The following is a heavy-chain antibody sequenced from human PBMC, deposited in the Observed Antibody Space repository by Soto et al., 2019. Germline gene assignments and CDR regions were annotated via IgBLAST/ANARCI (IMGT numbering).Heavy chain of an antibody. V-gene: IGHV1-8*01. Sequence: AASVKVSCKASGYTFTGYNINWVRQAPGQGLEWVAGSTSNSGNSDYAQKFQGRLTVTRDTSISTAYMELSSLRSDDTAVYYCVLLGAFDHWVPGTLVTVSS. CDR3: VLLGAFDH. CDR1: GYTFTGYN. D-gene: IGHD3-3*01. J-gene: IGHJ4*01. CDR2: STSNSGNS.